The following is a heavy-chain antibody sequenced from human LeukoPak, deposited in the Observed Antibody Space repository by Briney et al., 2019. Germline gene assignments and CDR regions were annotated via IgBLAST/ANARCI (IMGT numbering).Heavy chain of an antibody. CDR1: GFTFSTYW. D-gene: IGHD1-26*01. Sequence: GGSLRLSCAASGFTFSTYWMAWVRQVPGKGLEWVANIKQDGSEKYYADSVKGRFTISRGNAKNSLHLQMDSLRDEDTAVYYCARDKIVGATHFDSWGQGVLVTVSS. J-gene: IGHJ4*02. CDR3: ARDKIVGATHFDS. CDR2: IKQDGSEK. V-gene: IGHV3-7*01.